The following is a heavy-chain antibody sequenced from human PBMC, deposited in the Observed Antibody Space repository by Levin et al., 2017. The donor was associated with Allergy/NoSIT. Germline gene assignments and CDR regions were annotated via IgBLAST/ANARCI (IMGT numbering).Heavy chain of an antibody. CDR1: GFTFSSYA. V-gene: IGHV3-23*01. J-gene: IGHJ4*02. CDR3: AKASPVTTVSHWGEGTFDY. Sequence: PGGSLRLSCAASGFTFSSYAMSWVRQAPGKGLEWVSAISGSGGSTYYADSVKGRFTISRDNSKNTLYLQMNSLRAEDTAVYYCAKASPVTTVSHWGEGTFDYWGQGTLVTVSS. CDR2: ISGSGGST. D-gene: IGHD4-11*01.